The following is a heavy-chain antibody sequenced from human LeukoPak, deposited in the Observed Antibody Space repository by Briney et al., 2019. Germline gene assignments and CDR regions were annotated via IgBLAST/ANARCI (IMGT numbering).Heavy chain of an antibody. V-gene: IGHV3-30*02. D-gene: IGHD4-23*01. J-gene: IGHJ6*03. CDR2: IRYDGSNK. CDR1: GFTFSSYG. Sequence: GGSLRLSCAASGFTFSSYGMHWVRQAPGKGLEWVAFIRYDGSNKYYADSVKGRFTISRDNSKNTLYLQMNSLRAEDTAVYYCAKIPTAVNTYYYYMDVWGKGTTVTVSS. CDR3: AKIPTAVNTYYYYMDV.